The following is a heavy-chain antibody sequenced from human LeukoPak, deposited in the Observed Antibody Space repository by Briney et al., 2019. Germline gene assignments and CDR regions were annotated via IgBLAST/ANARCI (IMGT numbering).Heavy chain of an antibody. Sequence: GGSLRLSCAASGFTLSSFNMNWVRQAPGKGLEWVSSISSSSSSYIYYADSVKGRFTVSRDNAKKSLYLQMNSLRGEDTAVYCCARVFSEGLGLSTPPLDYWGQGTLVTVSS. CDR1: GFTLSSFN. D-gene: IGHD3-16*02. V-gene: IGHV3-21*01. J-gene: IGHJ4*02. CDR3: ARVFSEGLGLSTPPLDY. CDR2: ISSSSSSYI.